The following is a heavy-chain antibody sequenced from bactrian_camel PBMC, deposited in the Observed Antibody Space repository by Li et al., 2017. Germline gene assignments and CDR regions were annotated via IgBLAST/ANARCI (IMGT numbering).Heavy chain of an antibody. Sequence: HVQLVESGGGSARAGGSLTLSCAVSTSTYSGIRITWFRQAPGKEREGVASIALGGGLPSYADSVKGRFTISKDNDKNTVYLQMNSLKPVDTAMYYCAARRDGGYSWLHIGSYNYWGRGTQVTVS. CDR1: TSTYSGIR. V-gene: IGHV3S53*01. D-gene: IGHD2*01. CDR3: AARRDGGYSWLHIGSYNY. J-gene: IGHJ4*01. CDR2: IALGGGLP.